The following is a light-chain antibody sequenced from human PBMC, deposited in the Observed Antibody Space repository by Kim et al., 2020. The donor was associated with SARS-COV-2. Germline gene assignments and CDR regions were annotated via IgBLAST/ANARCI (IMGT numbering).Light chain of an antibody. CDR1: QGITKS. CDR3: QKYNSAPWT. V-gene: IGKV1-27*01. J-gene: IGKJ1*01. CDR2: AAS. Sequence: VSVGDRVTSTCRASQGITKSLAWYQQKPGKVPQLLIYAASALQSGVPSRVSGSGSGTDFTLTISSLQPEDVATYYCQKYNSAPWTFGQGTKVDIK.